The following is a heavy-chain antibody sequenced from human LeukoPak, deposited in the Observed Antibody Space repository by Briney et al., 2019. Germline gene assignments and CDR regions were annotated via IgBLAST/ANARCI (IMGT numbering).Heavy chain of an antibody. V-gene: IGHV4-59*01. CDR1: GGSISSYY. J-gene: IGHJ3*02. Sequence: SETLSLTCTVSGGSISSYYWNWIRQPPGKGLEWIGYIFYSGNTRYNPSLRSRVSISVDTSKNQFSLKLSSVTAADTAVYYCARDLSYSSGWIDASDIWGQGTMVTVSS. CDR2: IFYSGNT. D-gene: IGHD6-19*01. CDR3: ARDLSYSSGWIDASDI.